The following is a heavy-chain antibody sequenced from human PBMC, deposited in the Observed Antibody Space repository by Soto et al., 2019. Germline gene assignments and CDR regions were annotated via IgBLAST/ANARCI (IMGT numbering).Heavy chain of an antibody. J-gene: IGHJ6*02. CDR2: IWYDGSNK. CDR1: GFTFSSYG. D-gene: IGHD2-2*01. V-gene: IGHV3-33*01. Sequence: QVQLVESGGGVVQPGRSLRLSCAASGFTFSSYGMHWVRQAPGKGLEWVAVIWYDGSNKYYADSVKGRFTISRDNSKNTLYLQMNSLRAEDTAVYYCARAIHCSSTSCYVRNYYYGMDVWGQGTTVTVSS. CDR3: ARAIHCSSTSCYVRNYYYGMDV.